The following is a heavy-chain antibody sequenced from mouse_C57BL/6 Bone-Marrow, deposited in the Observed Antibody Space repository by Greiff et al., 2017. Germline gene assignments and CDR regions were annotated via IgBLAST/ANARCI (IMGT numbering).Heavy chain of an antibody. Sequence: QVQLKQSGPGLVQPSQSLSITFTVSGFSLTSYGVHWVRQSPGKGLEWLGVIWSGGSTDYNAAFISRLSISKDNSKSQVFFKMNSLQADDTAIYYCARNGGSGRGFAYWGQGTLVTVSA. CDR1: GFSLTSYG. D-gene: IGHD4-1*01. CDR2: IWSGGST. CDR3: ARNGGSGRGFAY. V-gene: IGHV2-2*01. J-gene: IGHJ3*01.